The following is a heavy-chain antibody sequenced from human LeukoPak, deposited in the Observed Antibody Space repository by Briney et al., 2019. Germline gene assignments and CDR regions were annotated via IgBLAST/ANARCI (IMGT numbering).Heavy chain of an antibody. CDR2: VIAIFGRV. D-gene: IGHD3-22*01. Sequence: AASVTVSCKASGGTFSSYAISWVRQAPGQGLEWMGGVIAIFGRVKYGQKFQGRATITTDESTSTAYMELSSLTSEDTGVYYCARGELGDSSGFSFFDYWGQGTLVTVSS. J-gene: IGHJ4*02. V-gene: IGHV1-69*05. CDR3: ARGELGDSSGFSFFDY. CDR1: GGTFSSYA.